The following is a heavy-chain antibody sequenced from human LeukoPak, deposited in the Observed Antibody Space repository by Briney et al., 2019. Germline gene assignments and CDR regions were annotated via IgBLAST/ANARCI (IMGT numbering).Heavy chain of an antibody. CDR1: GFTFSSYA. CDR2: ISGSGGST. CDR3: AKDPLLWFGELGEDWFDP. V-gene: IGHV3-23*01. J-gene: IGHJ5*02. D-gene: IGHD3-10*01. Sequence: GGSLRLSCAASGFTFSSYAMSWVRQAPGKGLEWVSAISGSGGSTYYADSVKGRFTISRDNSKNTLYVQMNSLRAEDTAVYYCAKDPLLWFGELGEDWFDPWGQGTLVTVSS.